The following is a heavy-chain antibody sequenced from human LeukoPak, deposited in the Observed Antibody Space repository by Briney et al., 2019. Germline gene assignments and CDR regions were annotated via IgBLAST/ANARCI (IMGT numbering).Heavy chain of an antibody. CDR3: ARASDPWLQLT. Sequence: PGGSLRLSCAASGFTFSNYWMIWVRQAPGKGLEGVGNIKQDGSEKRYADSVRGRFSIYRDNAQTSLYLQMNSLRAEDTAVYYCARASDPWLQLTWGQGTLVSVSS. D-gene: IGHD5-24*01. CDR2: IKQDGSEK. V-gene: IGHV3-7*05. CDR1: GFTFSNYW. J-gene: IGHJ5*02.